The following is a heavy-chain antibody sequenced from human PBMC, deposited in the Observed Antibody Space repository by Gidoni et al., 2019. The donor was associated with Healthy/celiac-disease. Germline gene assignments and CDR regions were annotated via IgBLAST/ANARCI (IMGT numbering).Heavy chain of an antibody. D-gene: IGHD6-6*01. CDR2: INPNSGGT. CDR1: GYTFTGYY. CDR3: ARGIESIAAPFDY. V-gene: IGHV1-2*02. Sequence: QVQLVQSGAEVKKPGASVKVSCKASGYTFTGYYMHWVRQAPGQGLEWMGWINPNSGGTHYAQKFQGRVTMTRDTSISTAYMELSRLRSDDTAVYYCARGIESIAAPFDYWGQGTLVTVSS. J-gene: IGHJ4*02.